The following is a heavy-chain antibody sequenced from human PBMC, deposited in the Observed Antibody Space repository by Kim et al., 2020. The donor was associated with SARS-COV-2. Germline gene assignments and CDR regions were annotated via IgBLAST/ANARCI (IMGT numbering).Heavy chain of an antibody. D-gene: IGHD6-6*01. Sequence: SETLSLTCTVSGGSISSYYWSWIRQPPGKGLEWIGYIYYSGSTNYNPSLKSRVTISVDTSKNQFSLKLSSVTAADKAVYYCARVPYSSSFDYFDYCGQGT. V-gene: IGHV4-59*01. CDR2: IYYSGST. J-gene: IGHJ4*02. CDR3: ARVPYSSSFDYFDY. CDR1: GGSISSYY.